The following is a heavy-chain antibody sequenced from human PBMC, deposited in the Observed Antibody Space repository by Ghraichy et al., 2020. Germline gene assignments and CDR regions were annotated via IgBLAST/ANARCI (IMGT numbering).Heavy chain of an antibody. V-gene: IGHV3-23*01. CDR3: AKDPSYYYYDTNFDS. Sequence: GGSLRLSCAASGFTFSSYAMSWVRQAPGKGLEWVSSIRGSGDNTYYADSVKGRFTISRDNSKNTLYLQMNSLRAEDTAVYFCAKDPSYYYYDTNFDSWGQGTLVTVSS. D-gene: IGHD3-22*01. J-gene: IGHJ4*02. CDR1: GFTFSSYA. CDR2: IRGSGDNT.